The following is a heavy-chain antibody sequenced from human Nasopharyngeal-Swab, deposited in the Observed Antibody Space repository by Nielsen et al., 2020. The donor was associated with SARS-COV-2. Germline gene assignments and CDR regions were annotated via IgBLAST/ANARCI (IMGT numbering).Heavy chain of an antibody. D-gene: IGHD5-24*01. CDR1: GFHFSSYA. V-gene: IGHV3-23*01. CDR3: ARSYNPTLNYYGMDV. CDR2: INDNGGGT. J-gene: IGHJ6*02. Sequence: GGSLRLSRAASGFHFSSYAMSWFRQAPGQGLEWFSTINDNGGGTYYTDSVKGRFTNSRDNSKNTLYLQMNSLRDEDTAVYYCARSYNPTLNYYGMDVWGQGTTVTVSS.